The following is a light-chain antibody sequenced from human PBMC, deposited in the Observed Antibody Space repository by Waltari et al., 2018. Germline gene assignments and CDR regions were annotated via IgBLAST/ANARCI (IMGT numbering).Light chain of an antibody. V-gene: IGKV3-15*01. CDR2: DAS. CDR3: QQYNRWPRIA. CDR1: QSITTN. Sequence: EIVLTQSPATLPFSPGERAPLPFRASQSITTNLAWYQHKPGQAPRLLIYDASTRAASVPARFSGSGSETEFTLTISSLQSEDFAVYYCQQYNRWPRIAFGRGTRLAIK. J-gene: IGKJ5*01.